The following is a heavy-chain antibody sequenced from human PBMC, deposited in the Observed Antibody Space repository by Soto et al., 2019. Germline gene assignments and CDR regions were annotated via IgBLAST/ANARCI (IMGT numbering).Heavy chain of an antibody. V-gene: IGHV1-69*01. Sequence: QVQLVQSGSEVKKPGSSVKVSCKASGGSFSSNPISWVRQAPGQGLEWMAGIIPIFATVHYAQKFQGRVTITADESTSTAYMELTSLRSEDTAVYFCARGGRGYSSAPRYYFDYRGQGTLVTVSS. CDR2: IIPIFATV. J-gene: IGHJ4*02. CDR1: GGSFSSNP. CDR3: ARGGRGYSSAPRYYFDY. D-gene: IGHD5-18*01.